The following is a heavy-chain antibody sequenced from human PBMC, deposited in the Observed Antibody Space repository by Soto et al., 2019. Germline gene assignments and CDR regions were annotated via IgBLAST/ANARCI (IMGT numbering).Heavy chain of an antibody. CDR1: GFTFSSYG. D-gene: IGHD6-19*01. V-gene: IGHV3-30*18. Sequence: QVQLVESGGGVVQPGTSLRLSCAASGFTFSSYGVHWVRQAPGKGLEWVAVMSYDGSNKYYAGSVKGRFTISRDNSKNTLYLQMNSLRAEDTAVYYCAKDRSSGWDGIYYYGMDVWGQGTTVTVTS. CDR2: MSYDGSNK. J-gene: IGHJ6*02. CDR3: AKDRSSGWDGIYYYGMDV.